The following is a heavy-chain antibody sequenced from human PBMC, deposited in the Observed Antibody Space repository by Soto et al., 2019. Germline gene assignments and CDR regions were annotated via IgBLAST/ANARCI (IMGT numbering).Heavy chain of an antibody. D-gene: IGHD2-2*02. Sequence: GESLKISCKGSGYSVTSYWISWVRQMPGKGLEWMGRIDPSDSYTNYSPSFQGHVTISADKSISTAYLQWSSLKASDTAMYYCARLGDCSSTSCYISGYYYYGMDVWGQGTTVTVSS. J-gene: IGHJ6*02. CDR1: GYSVTSYW. CDR2: IDPSDSYT. V-gene: IGHV5-10-1*01. CDR3: ARLGDCSSTSCYISGYYYYGMDV.